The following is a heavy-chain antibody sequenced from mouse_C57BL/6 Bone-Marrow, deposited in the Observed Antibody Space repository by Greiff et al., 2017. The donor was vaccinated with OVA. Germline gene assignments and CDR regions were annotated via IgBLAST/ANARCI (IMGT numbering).Heavy chain of an antibody. Sequence: QVQLQQSGAELARPGASVKLSCKASGYTFTSYGISWVKQRTGQGLEWIGEIYPRSGNTYYNEKFKGKATLTADKYSSPAYMELRSLTSEDSGGYVYERSHYYGSSYGFDYWGQGTTLTVSS. CDR1: GYTFTSYG. D-gene: IGHD1-1*01. J-gene: IGHJ2*01. CDR2: IYPRSGNT. V-gene: IGHV1-81*01. CDR3: ERSHYYGSSYGFDY.